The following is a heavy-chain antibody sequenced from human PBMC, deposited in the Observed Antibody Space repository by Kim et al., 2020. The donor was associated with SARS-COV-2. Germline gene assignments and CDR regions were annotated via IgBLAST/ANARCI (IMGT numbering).Heavy chain of an antibody. D-gene: IGHD3-10*01. CDR3: ARVRYGELTDAFDI. J-gene: IGHJ3*02. V-gene: IGHV4-39*07. Sequence: NPSLRSRVTISVDTSKYQFSLKLSSVTAADTAVYYCARVRYGELTDAFDIWGQGTMVTVSS.